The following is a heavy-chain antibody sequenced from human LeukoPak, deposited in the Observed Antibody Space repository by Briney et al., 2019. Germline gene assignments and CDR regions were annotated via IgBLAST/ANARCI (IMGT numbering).Heavy chain of an antibody. CDR1: GFTFSSYS. CDR2: ISSSSSYI. CDR3: ARDPDRGGYSMFDY. V-gene: IGHV3-21*01. J-gene: IGHJ4*02. D-gene: IGHD3-22*01. Sequence: GGSLRLSCAASGFTFSSYSMNWVRQAPGKGLEWVSSISSSSSYIYYADSVKGRFTISRDNAKNSLYQQMNSLRAEDTAVYYCARDPDRGGYSMFDYWGQGTLVTVSS.